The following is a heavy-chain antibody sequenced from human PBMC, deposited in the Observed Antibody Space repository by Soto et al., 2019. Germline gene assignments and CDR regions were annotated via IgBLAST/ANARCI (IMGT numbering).Heavy chain of an antibody. J-gene: IGHJ4*02. Sequence: QVQLVQSGAEVKKPGSSVKVCCKASGGTFSSYAISWVRQAPGQGLEWMGGIIPIFGTANYAQKFQGRVTITADESTSTAYMELSSLRSEDTAVYYCASGYYDSSGYPLWYFDYSGQGTLVTVSS. V-gene: IGHV1-69*01. CDR1: GGTFSSYA. CDR3: ASGYYDSSGYPLWYFDY. CDR2: IIPIFGTA. D-gene: IGHD3-22*01.